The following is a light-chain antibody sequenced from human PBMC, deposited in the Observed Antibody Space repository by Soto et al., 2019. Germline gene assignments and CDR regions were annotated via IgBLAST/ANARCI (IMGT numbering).Light chain of an antibody. Sequence: QSVLTQPASVSGSPGQSITISCTGTSSDVGSYNLVSWYQQHPGKAPKLMIYEGSKRPSGVSNRFSGSKSGNTASLTISGLQAEDEADHYCCSYAGSSTHVVFGGGTQLTVL. CDR1: SSDVGSYNL. CDR2: EGS. V-gene: IGLV2-23*01. J-gene: IGLJ2*01. CDR3: CSYAGSSTHVV.